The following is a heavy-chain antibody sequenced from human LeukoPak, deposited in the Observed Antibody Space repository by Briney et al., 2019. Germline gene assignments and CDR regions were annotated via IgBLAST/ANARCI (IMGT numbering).Heavy chain of an antibody. CDR3: ASSSWPYYFDY. J-gene: IGHJ4*02. CDR2: IYYSGST. D-gene: IGHD6-13*01. Sequence: SETLSLTCTVSGDSISRYNWSWIRQPPGKGLEWIGYIYYSGSTNYIPSLKSRVTISVDTSKNQFSLKLSSVTAADTAVYYCASSSWPYYFDYWGQGTLVTVSS. V-gene: IGHV4-59*01. CDR1: GDSISRYN.